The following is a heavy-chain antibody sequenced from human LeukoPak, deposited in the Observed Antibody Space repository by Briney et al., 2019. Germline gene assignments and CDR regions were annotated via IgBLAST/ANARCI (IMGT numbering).Heavy chain of an antibody. CDR3: ARNGYGSGSSW. Sequence: PSETLSLTCTVSGASISTGSSYWSWIRQPAGEGLEWIGRIHNSGSTNYNPSLNSRVTISVDTSKNQVSLKLTSVTAADTAVYYCARNGYGSGSSWWGQGTLVTVSS. V-gene: IGHV4-61*02. CDR2: IHNSGST. D-gene: IGHD3-10*01. J-gene: IGHJ4*02. CDR1: GASISTGSSY.